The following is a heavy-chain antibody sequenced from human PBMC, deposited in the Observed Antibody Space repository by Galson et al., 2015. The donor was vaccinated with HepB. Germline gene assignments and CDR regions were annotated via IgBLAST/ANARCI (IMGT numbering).Heavy chain of an antibody. J-gene: IGHJ4*02. CDR3: AKGRYCSSTSCYDNSYFDY. D-gene: IGHD2-2*01. CDR2: ISASGGST. V-gene: IGHV3-23*01. CDR1: GFTFSSYA. Sequence: SLRLSCAASGFTFSSYAMSWVRQAPGKGLEWVSGISASGGSTYYADSVKGRFTISRDTSKNTLYLQMNSLRAEDTAVYYCAKGRYCSSTSCYDNSYFDYWGQGTLVTVSS.